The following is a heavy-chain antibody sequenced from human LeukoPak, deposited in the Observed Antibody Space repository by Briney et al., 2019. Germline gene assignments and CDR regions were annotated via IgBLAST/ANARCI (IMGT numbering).Heavy chain of an antibody. J-gene: IGHJ6*03. Sequence: SETLSLTCAVYGGSFRGYYWSWIRQPPGKGLEWIGEINHSGSSNYNPSLKRRVTISLDTSKNQFSLNLSSVTAADTAVYYCARGPSIAVAGTYYYYYMDVWGKGTTVTVSS. V-gene: IGHV4-34*01. CDR2: INHSGSS. D-gene: IGHD6-19*01. CDR3: ARGPSIAVAGTYYYYYMDV. CDR1: GGSFRGYY.